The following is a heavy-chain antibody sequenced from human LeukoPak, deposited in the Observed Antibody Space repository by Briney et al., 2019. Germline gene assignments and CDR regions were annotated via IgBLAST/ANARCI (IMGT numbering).Heavy chain of an antibody. CDR1: GFTFSNAW. CDR2: IKSKTDGGTT. D-gene: IGHD3-22*01. J-gene: IGHJ6*03. V-gene: IGHV3-15*01. Sequence: GGSLRLSCAASGFTFSNAWMSWVRQAPGKGLEWVGRIKSKTDGGTTDYAAPVKGRFTISRDDSKNTLYLQMNSLKTEDTAVYYCTRDVSYYYDSSGKKHYYYMDVWGKGTTVTVSS. CDR3: TRDVSYYYDSSGKKHYYYMDV.